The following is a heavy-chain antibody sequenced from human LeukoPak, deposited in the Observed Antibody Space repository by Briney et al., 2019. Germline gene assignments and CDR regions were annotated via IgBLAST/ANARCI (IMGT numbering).Heavy chain of an antibody. D-gene: IGHD4-17*01. CDR2: IHNSGST. CDR3: ARTNYGDYNWFDP. CDR1: GGSVSSDSYY. V-gene: IGHV4-61*01. Sequence: ETLSLTCKVPGGSVSSDSYYWSWIRQPPGQGLEWIVYIHNSGSTKYNASLKSRLTISVDTSKNPFSLEVTSVTAADTAVYYCARTNYGDYNWFDPWGQGTLVTVSS. J-gene: IGHJ5*02.